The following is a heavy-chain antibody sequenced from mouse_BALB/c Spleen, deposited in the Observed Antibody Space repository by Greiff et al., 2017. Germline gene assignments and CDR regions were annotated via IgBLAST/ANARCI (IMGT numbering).Heavy chain of an antibody. Sequence: QVQLQQSGAGLVKPGASVKLSCKASGYTFTSYWMHWVKQRPGQGLEWIGYINPSTGYTEYNQKFKDKATLTADKSSSTAYMQLSSLTSEDSAVYYCAIGAPNGRLGHVGAMDYWGQGTSVTVSS. D-gene: IGHD3-2*01. J-gene: IGHJ4*01. CDR1: GYTFTSYW. CDR3: AIGAPNGRLGHVGAMDY. CDR2: INPSTGYT. V-gene: IGHV1-7*01.